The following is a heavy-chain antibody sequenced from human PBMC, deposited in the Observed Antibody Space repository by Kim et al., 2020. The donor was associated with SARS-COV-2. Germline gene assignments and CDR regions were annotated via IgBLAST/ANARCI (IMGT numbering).Heavy chain of an antibody. D-gene: IGHD3-22*01. CDR2: ISGSGGST. CDR3: AKDLRIEYESSGYYDNWFDP. Sequence: GGSLRLSCAASGFTFSSYAMSWVRQAPGKGLEWVSAISGSGGSTYYADSVKGRFTISRDNSKNTLYLQMNSLRAEDTAVYYCAKDLRIEYESSGYYDNWFDPWGQGTLVTVSS. J-gene: IGHJ5*02. CDR1: GFTFSSYA. V-gene: IGHV3-23*01.